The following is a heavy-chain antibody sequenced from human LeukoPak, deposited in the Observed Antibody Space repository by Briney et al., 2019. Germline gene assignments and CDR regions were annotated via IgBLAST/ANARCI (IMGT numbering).Heavy chain of an antibody. CDR3: VRGFEGGRYDAFDI. V-gene: IGHV3-7*01. CDR2: INQDGSEK. Sequence: GGSLRLSCATSGFTVSSNYMSWVRQAPGKGLEWVANINQDGSEKNYVDSVKGRFTFSRDNADNSLYLQMNSLRPEDTAVYYCVRGFEGGRYDAFDIWGQGTMVTVSS. J-gene: IGHJ3*02. D-gene: IGHD2-15*01. CDR1: GFTVSSNY.